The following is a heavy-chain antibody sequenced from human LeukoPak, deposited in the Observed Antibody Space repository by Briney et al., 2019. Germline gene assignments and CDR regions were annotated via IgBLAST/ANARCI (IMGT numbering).Heavy chain of an antibody. CDR2: IIPILGIA. V-gene: IGHV1-69*04. D-gene: IGHD2-15*01. CDR3: ARDFGRVLYCSGGSCYPRHYGMDV. Sequence: ASVKVSCKASGGTFSSYTISWVRQAPGPGLESMGRIIPILGIANYAQKFQGRVTITADKSTSTAYMELSSLRSEDTAVYYCARDFGRVLYCSGGSCYPRHYGMDVWGQGTTVTVSS. J-gene: IGHJ6*02. CDR1: GGTFSSYT.